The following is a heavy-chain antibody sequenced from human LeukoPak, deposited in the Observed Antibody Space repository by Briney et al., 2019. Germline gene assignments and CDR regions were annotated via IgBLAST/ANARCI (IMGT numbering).Heavy chain of an antibody. D-gene: IGHD3-22*01. CDR1: GYTFTGYY. CDR3: ARMYYYDSSGYYEGFEY. J-gene: IGHJ4*02. V-gene: IGHV1-2*02. Sequence: GASVKVSCKASGYTFTGYYMHWVRQVPEQGLEWMGWINPNSGGTNYAQKFQGRVTMTRDTSISTAYMELSRLRSDDTAVYYCARMYYYDSSGYYEGFEYWGQGTLVTVSS. CDR2: INPNSGGT.